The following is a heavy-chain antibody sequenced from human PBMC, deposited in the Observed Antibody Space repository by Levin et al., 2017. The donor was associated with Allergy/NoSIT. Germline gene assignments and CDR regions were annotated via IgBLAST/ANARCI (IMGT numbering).Heavy chain of an antibody. CDR1: GDSVSSTSAA. CDR3: ARAYGPHCSGGSCYFAAYDY. J-gene: IGHJ4*02. V-gene: IGHV6-1*01. Sequence: SQTLSLTCAISGDSVSSTSAAWNWIRQSPSRGLEWLGRTYYRSKWYNDYAVSVKSRITINPDTSKNQFSLQLNSVTPEDTAVYYCARAYGPHCSGGSCYFAAYDYWGQGTLVTVSS. CDR2: TYYRSKWYN. D-gene: IGHD2-15*01.